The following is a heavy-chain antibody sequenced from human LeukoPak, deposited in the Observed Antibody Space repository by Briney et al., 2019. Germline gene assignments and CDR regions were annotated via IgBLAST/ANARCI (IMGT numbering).Heavy chain of an antibody. CDR3: ARGFASGWYSRYDP. J-gene: IGHJ5*02. CDR2: VYHTGST. Sequence: SETLSLTCSVSGDPVTRGSYYWSWIRQPPGKELGWVGYVYHTGSTNYNPCLKSRVTISVDTSKNEFSLKMTSVTAADTAVYYCARGFASGWYSRYDPWGQGILVTVSS. D-gene: IGHD6-19*01. V-gene: IGHV4-61*01. CDR1: GDPVTRGSYY.